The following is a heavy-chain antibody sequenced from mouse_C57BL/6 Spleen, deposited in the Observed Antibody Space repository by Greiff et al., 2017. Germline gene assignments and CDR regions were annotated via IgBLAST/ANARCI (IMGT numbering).Heavy chain of an antibody. Sequence: VQVVESGPGLVQPSQSLSITCTVSGFSLTSYGVHWVRQPPGKGLEWLGVIWSGGSTDYNAAFISRLSISKDNSKSQVFFKMNSLQADDTAIYYCAKNRGYLYYAMDYWGQGTSVTVSS. D-gene: IGHD2-2*01. CDR2: IWSGGST. CDR1: GFSLTSYG. CDR3: AKNRGYLYYAMDY. J-gene: IGHJ4*01. V-gene: IGHV2-4*01.